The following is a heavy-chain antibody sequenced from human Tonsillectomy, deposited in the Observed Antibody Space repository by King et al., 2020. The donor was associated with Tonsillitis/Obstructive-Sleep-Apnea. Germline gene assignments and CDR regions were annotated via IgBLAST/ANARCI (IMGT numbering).Heavy chain of an antibody. Sequence: VQLVESGGGVVQPGRSLRLSCAASGFTFSSYGMHWVRQAPGKGLEWVAVIWYDGSNKYYADSVKGRFTISRDNSKNTLYLQMNSLRAEETAVYYCARGRGIVATVLDYWGQGTLVTVSS. CDR2: IWYDGSNK. J-gene: IGHJ4*02. D-gene: IGHD5-12*01. V-gene: IGHV3-33*01. CDR3: ARGRGIVATVLDY. CDR1: GFTFSSYG.